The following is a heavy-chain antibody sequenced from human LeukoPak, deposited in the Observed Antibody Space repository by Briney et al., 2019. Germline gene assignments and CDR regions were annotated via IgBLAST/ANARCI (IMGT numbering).Heavy chain of an antibody. CDR2: ISYDGRNK. CDR3: ASGPYCTNGVCFGSNWFDP. J-gene: IGHJ5*02. Sequence: GGSLRLSCAASGFTFSSYAMHWVRQAPGKGLEWVAVISYDGRNKYYADSVKGRFTISRDNSKNTLYLQMNSLRAEDTAVYYCASGPYCTNGVCFGSNWFDPWGQGTLVAVSS. V-gene: IGHV3-30*04. D-gene: IGHD2-8*01. CDR1: GFTFSSYA.